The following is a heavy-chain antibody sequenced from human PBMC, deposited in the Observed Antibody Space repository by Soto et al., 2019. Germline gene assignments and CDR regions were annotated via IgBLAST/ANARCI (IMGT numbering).Heavy chain of an antibody. Sequence: EVQVLESGGGLVQPGGSLRLSCAASGFSSSSFAMSWVRQGPGKGLEWVASISGSGGTTYHADSVKGRFTISRDNFKNTLSLQMKNLRAADTAVYYCTKMSHGYPDNYYYPMDVWGQGTTVTVSS. CDR2: ISGSGGTT. D-gene: IGHD3-16*01. J-gene: IGHJ6*02. V-gene: IGHV3-23*01. CDR1: GFSSSSFA. CDR3: TKMSHGYPDNYYYPMDV.